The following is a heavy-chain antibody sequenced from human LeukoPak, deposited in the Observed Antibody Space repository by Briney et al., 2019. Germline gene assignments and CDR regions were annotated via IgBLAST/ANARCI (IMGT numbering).Heavy chain of an antibody. CDR1: GFTFSSYE. V-gene: IGHV3-48*03. CDR3: ARGAGYYSHFDY. J-gene: IGHJ4*02. D-gene: IGHD3-22*01. CDR2: IGSRGTTI. Sequence: GGSLRLSCAASGFTFSSYEMNWVRQAPGKGLEWVSYIGSRGTTIYYADSVKGRFTISRGNAKNSLYLQMDSLRAEDTAVYYCARGAGYYSHFDYWGQGSLVTVSS.